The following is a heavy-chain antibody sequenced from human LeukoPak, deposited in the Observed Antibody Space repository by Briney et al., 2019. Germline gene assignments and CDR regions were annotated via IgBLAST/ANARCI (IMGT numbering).Heavy chain of an antibody. CDR1: GFTFSSNS. D-gene: IGHD1-26*01. CDR2: ISTSSITI. V-gene: IGHV3-48*01. CDR3: ARGGSYYWPIDL. Sequence: GGSLRLSCAASGFTFSSNSMNWVRQAPGKGLEWVSYISTSSITIKYADAVKGRFTISRDNDKNSVYLQMNSLRADDTAVYYCARGGSYYWPIDLWGQGTLVTVSS. J-gene: IGHJ5*02.